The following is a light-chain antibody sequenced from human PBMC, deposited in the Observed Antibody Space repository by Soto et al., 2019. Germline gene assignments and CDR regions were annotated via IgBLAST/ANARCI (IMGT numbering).Light chain of an antibody. CDR2: DAS. CDR1: HDIDNY. Sequence: IQVTQTPSSLAASIGERVTITCQASHDIDNYLNWYQQKPGKAPRVLIYDASNLEAGVPSRFSGSGSGTVFALPISSLQPEDFAAYYCQQYDDVPSWTFGQGTKV. J-gene: IGKJ1*01. CDR3: QQYDDVPSWT. V-gene: IGKV1-33*01.